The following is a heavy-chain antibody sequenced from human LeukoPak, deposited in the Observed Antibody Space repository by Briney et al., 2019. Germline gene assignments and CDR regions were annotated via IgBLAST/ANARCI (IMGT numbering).Heavy chain of an antibody. J-gene: IGHJ4*02. Sequence: PGGSLRLSCAASGFTFSDYYMSWVRQAPGKGLEWVSVIYSGGSTYYADSVKGRFTISRDNSKNTLYLQMNSLRAEDTAVYYCARISGSYWGNYFDYWGQGTLVTVSS. V-gene: IGHV3-53*01. CDR1: GFTFSDYY. CDR2: IYSGGST. D-gene: IGHD1-26*01. CDR3: ARISGSYWGNYFDY.